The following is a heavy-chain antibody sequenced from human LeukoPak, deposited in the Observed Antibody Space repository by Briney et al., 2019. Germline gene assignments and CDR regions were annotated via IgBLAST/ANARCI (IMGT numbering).Heavy chain of an antibody. CDR1: GYTFTSYA. D-gene: IGHD5-24*01. J-gene: IGHJ3*02. CDR2: INTNTGNP. V-gene: IGHV7-4-1*02. Sequence: ASVKVSCKASGYTFTSYAMNWVRQAPGQGLEWMGWINTNTGNPTYAQGFTGRFVFSLDTSVSTAYLQISSLKAEDTAVYYCATVSGGDGYQGAFDIWGQGTMVTVSS. CDR3: ATVSGGDGYQGAFDI.